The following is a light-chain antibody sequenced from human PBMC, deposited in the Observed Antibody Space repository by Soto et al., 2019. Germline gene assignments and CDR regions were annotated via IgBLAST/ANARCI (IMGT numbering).Light chain of an antibody. CDR1: TSNIGNNY. J-gene: IGLJ2*01. V-gene: IGLV1-51*01. CDR3: GTWDSRLSAEI. CDR2: DNN. Sequence: QSVLTQPPSVSAAPGQMVTISCSGSTSNIGNNYVSWYRQLPGTAPKLLIYDNNKRPSGIPDRFSGSKSGTSATLGITGLQTGDEADYYCGTWDSRLSAEIFGGGTKGTVL.